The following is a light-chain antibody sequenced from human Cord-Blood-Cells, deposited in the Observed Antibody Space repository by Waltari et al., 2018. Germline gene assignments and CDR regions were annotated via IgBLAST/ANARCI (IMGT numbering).Light chain of an antibody. V-gene: IGKV3-11*01. CDR3: QHRSNWPLT. Sequence: DIVLTQSPATLSLSPGERAPLSCRASQSVSSYLAWYQQKPGQAPRLLIYDASNRATGIPARFSGSGYGTDFTLTISSLEPEDLAVYVCQHRSNWPLTLGGGTTVEIK. J-gene: IGKJ4*01. CDR2: DAS. CDR1: QSVSSY.